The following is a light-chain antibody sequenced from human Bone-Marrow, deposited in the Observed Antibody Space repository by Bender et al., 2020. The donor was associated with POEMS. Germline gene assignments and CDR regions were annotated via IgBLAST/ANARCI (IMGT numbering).Light chain of an antibody. J-gene: IGLJ2*01. Sequence: QSVLTQPPSASGTPGQRVIISCSGSSSNIGNHGVNWYQQLPGEAPKLLIYYDDLLTPGVSDRFSASKSGTSASLAISGLRSEDEADYYCASWDDSLVGLVFGGGTKVTVL. V-gene: IGLV1-36*01. CDR3: ASWDDSLVGLV. CDR1: SSNIGNHG. CDR2: YDD.